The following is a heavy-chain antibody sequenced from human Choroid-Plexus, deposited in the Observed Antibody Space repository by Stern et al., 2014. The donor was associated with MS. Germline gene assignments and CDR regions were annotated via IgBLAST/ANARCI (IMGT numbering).Heavy chain of an antibody. CDR1: GFSFSSFG. CDR3: AKDRQYLTFFFDF. J-gene: IGHJ4*02. Sequence: QVQLVQSGGGVVQPGRPLRLSCAASGFSFSSFGMHWVRQAPGKGLEWVALISYAGSKDYADSVKGRFPISRNNSKNTLYLQMNSLRAEDTAVYYCAKDRQYLTFFFDFWGQGSLVTVSS. CDR2: ISYAGSK. D-gene: IGHD2/OR15-2a*01. V-gene: IGHV3-30*18.